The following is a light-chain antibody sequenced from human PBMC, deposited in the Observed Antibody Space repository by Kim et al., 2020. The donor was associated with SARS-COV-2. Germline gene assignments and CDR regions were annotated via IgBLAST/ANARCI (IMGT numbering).Light chain of an antibody. J-gene: IGKJ4*01. Sequence: LSPGERATLSGRASQSVGRYLAWYQQKPGQAPRLLISDGSNRAAGIPARFSGSGSGTDFTLTISSLEPEDFAIYYCQQRTNWPLTFGGGTKVDIK. CDR1: QSVGRY. CDR2: DGS. V-gene: IGKV3-11*01. CDR3: QQRTNWPLT.